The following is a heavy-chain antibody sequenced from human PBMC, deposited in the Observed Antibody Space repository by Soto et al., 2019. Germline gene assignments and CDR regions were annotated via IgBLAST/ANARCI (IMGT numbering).Heavy chain of an antibody. D-gene: IGHD2-15*01. V-gene: IGHV4-4*07. CDR1: GASITTYY. J-gene: IGHJ4*02. CDR3: DSYSPPIDY. CDR2: ISPRGYT. Sequence: SETLSLTCAVSGASITTYYWSWIRQPAGQGMEWIGRISPRGYTVYNPSLESRGTVSVDTSKNHFPLNLKSVPAPDPAVYYCDSYSPPIDYCGPVPLVTVSS.